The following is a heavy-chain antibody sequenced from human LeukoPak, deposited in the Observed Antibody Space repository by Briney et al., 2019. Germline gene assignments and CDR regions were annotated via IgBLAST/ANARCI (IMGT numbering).Heavy chain of an antibody. V-gene: IGHV4-39*01. Sequence: SETLSLTCTVSGGSISSSSYYWGWIRQPPGKGLEWIGSIYYSGSTYYNPTLKSRVTISVHTSKNQFSLKLSSVTAADTAVYYCASSLGWLGEGFDYWGQGTLVTVSS. CDR3: ASSLGWLGEGFDY. D-gene: IGHD3-10*01. CDR2: IYYSGST. J-gene: IGHJ4*02. CDR1: GGSISSSSYY.